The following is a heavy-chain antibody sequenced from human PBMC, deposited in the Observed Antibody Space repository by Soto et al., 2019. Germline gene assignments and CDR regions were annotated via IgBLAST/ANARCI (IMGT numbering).Heavy chain of an antibody. Sequence: QVQLQESGPGLVKPSGTLSLTCAVSGVSISSSNWWRWVRQSPGKGLEWIGEIYHSGSTNYNPSLQSRVTISVDKSKNQFSLRLSSVTDADTAVYYCATYYDSSGYRFDSWGQGTLVTVSS. J-gene: IGHJ4*02. D-gene: IGHD3-22*01. CDR1: GVSISSSNW. CDR2: IYHSGST. V-gene: IGHV4-4*02. CDR3: ATYYDSSGYRFDS.